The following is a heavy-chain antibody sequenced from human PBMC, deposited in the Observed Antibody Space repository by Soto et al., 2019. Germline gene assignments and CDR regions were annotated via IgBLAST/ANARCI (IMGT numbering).Heavy chain of an antibody. CDR1: GGTFSSYA. CDR2: IIPIFGTA. J-gene: IGHJ6*02. V-gene: IGHV1-69*13. Sequence: GASVKVSCKASGGTFSSYAISWVRQAPGQGLEWMGGIIPIFGTANYAQKFQGGVTITADESTSTAYMELSSLRSEDTAVYYCARDCVRKTAARLSYYYGMDVWGQGTTVTVSS. CDR3: ARDCVRKTAARLSYYYGMDV. D-gene: IGHD6-6*01.